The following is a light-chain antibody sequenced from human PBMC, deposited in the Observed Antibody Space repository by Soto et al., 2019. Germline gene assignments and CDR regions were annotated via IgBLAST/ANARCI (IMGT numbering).Light chain of an antibody. J-gene: IGKJ1*01. V-gene: IGKV3-11*01. Sequence: DIVLTQSPATLSLSPGERATLSCRASQSVSSYLAWYQQKAGKAPKLLIYEGSNRDSGIPTRFSGSGSGTDFTLAISGLQPEDFAVYYCQQRNNSPWTFGQGTKVDIK. CDR2: EGS. CDR1: QSVSSY. CDR3: QQRNNSPWT.